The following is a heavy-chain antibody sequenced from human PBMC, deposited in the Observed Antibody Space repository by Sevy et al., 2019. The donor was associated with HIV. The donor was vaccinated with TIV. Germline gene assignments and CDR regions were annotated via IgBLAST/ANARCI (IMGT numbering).Heavy chain of an antibody. J-gene: IGHJ4*02. V-gene: IGHV3-49*03. D-gene: IGHD5-12*01. Sequence: GGSLRLSCTSSGFTFGDYAMSWFRQAPGKGLEWVAFIRRNSHEPYGGTTEYAASLKGRFTISRDDSKSIAYLQMNSLKTKDTAVYYCTRPLATADTPEYFFDYWGQGILVTVSS. CDR3: TRPLATADTPEYFFDY. CDR1: GFTFGDYA. CDR2: IRRNSHEPYGGTT.